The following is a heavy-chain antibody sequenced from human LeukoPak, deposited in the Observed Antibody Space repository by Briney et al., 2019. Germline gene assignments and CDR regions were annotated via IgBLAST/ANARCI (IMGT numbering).Heavy chain of an antibody. CDR2: INAGNGNT. CDR1: GYTFTSYA. Sequence: GASAKVSCKASGYTFTSYAMHWVRQAPGQRLEWMGWINAGNGNTKYSQKFQGRVTITRDTSASTAYMELSSLRSEDTAVYYCARSMVRGVGLYNWFDPWGQGTLVTVSS. CDR3: ARSMVRGVGLYNWFDP. V-gene: IGHV1-3*01. J-gene: IGHJ5*02. D-gene: IGHD3-10*01.